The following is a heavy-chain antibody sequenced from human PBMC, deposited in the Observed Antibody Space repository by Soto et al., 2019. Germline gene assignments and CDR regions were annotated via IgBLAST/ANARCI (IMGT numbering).Heavy chain of an antibody. CDR2: IFSNDEK. Sequence: QVTLKESGPVLVKPTETLTLTCTVSGFSLSNARMGVSWIRQPPGKALEWLAHIFSNDEKSYSTSLKSRLTISKDTSKSQVVLTMTNMDPVDTATYYCARIFQRWLSPQYYFDYWGQGTLVTVSS. CDR1: GFSLSNARMG. D-gene: IGHD6-19*01. V-gene: IGHV2-26*01. J-gene: IGHJ4*02. CDR3: ARIFQRWLSPQYYFDY.